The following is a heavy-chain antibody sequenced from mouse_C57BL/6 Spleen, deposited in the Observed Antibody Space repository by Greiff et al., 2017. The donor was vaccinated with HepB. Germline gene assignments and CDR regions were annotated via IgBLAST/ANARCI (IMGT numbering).Heavy chain of an antibody. V-gene: IGHV1-76*01. CDR1: GYTFTDYY. CDR3: ARGGYSNYLAWFAY. Sequence: QVQLQQSGAELVRPGASVKLSCKASGYTFTDYYINWVKQRPGQGLEWIARIYPGSGNTYYNEKFKGKDTLTAEKSSSTAYMQLSSLTSEDSAVYFCARGGYSNYLAWFAYWGQGTLVTVSA. J-gene: IGHJ3*01. CDR2: IYPGSGNT. D-gene: IGHD2-5*01.